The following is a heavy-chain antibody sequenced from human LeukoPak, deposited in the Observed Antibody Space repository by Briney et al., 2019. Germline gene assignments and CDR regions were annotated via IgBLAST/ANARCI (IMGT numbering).Heavy chain of an antibody. CDR1: GVSIIGSTYY. J-gene: IGHJ4*02. V-gene: IGHV4-39*01. D-gene: IGHD4-17*01. Sequence: SETLSLTCTVSGVSIIGSTYYWGWIRQPPGKGLEWIGSAFYSGDTYYKSSLKSRVTISVDTSKNQFSLKLGSVTAADTAVYYCGSLRGAMTAVTASCDSWGQGTLVTVSS. CDR3: GSLRGAMTAVTASCDS. CDR2: AFYSGDT.